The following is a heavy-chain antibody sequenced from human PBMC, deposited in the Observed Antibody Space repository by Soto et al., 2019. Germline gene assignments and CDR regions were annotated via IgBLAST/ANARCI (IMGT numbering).Heavy chain of an antibody. D-gene: IGHD2-15*01. Sequence: SQTLSLTCAISGDSVSSNSAAWNWIRQSPSRGLEWLGRTYYRSKWYNDYAVSVKSRITINPDTSKNQFSLQLNSVTPEDTAVYYCARDLDPWNSYCSGGSCPPGAFDIWGQGTMVTVSS. V-gene: IGHV6-1*01. J-gene: IGHJ3*02. CDR3: ARDLDPWNSYCSGGSCPPGAFDI. CDR2: TYYRSKWYN. CDR1: GDSVSSNSAA.